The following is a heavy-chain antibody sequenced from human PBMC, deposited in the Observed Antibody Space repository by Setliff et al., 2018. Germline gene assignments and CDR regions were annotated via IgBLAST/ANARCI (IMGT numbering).Heavy chain of an antibody. D-gene: IGHD2-2*01. Sequence: SETLSLTCAVSGYSISSGYYWGWIRQPPGKGLEWIGSMYHSGSTYYNPSLKSRVTLSVDTSKNQFSLKLNYVTAADTAVYYCARALGYCSRTSCYADAFDIWGQGTMVTVSS. CDR3: ARALGYCSRTSCYADAFDI. CDR1: GYSISSGYY. J-gene: IGHJ3*02. CDR2: MYHSGST. V-gene: IGHV4-38-2*01.